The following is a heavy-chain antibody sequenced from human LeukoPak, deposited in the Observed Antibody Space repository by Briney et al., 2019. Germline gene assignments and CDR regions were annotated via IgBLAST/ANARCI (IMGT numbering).Heavy chain of an antibody. V-gene: IGHV4-34*01. CDR2: INHSGST. CDR1: GGSFSGYY. CDR3: ARVQPLLWFGELSYWFDP. D-gene: IGHD3-10*01. Sequence: SETLSLTCAVYGGSFSGYYWSWIRQPPGKGLKWIGGINHSGSTNYNPSLKSRVTISVDTSKNQFSLKLSSVTAADTAVYYCARVQPLLWFGELSYWFDPWGQGTLVTVSS. J-gene: IGHJ5*02.